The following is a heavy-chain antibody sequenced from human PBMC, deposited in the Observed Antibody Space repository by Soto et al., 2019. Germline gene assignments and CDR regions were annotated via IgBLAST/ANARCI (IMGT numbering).Heavy chain of an antibody. CDR1: GNSFTTYY. CDR3: AGLYHYDSSGYYDY. V-gene: IGHV1-46*01. CDR2: INPSGGRT. J-gene: IGHJ4*02. D-gene: IGHD3-22*01. Sequence: QVQLVQSGAEVKKPGASVKVSCKASGNSFTTYYMHWVRQAPGQGLGWMGIINPSGGRTKYAQKFLGRVTMTRDTSTSTFHVEMSSLTSEDTAVYYCAGLYHYDSSGYYDYWGQGTLVTVSS.